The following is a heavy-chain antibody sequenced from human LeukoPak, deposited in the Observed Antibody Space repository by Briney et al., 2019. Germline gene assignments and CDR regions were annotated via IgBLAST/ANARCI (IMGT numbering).Heavy chain of an antibody. J-gene: IGHJ4*02. D-gene: IGHD3-22*01. Sequence: ASVKVSCKASGYTFTGYYMHWVRQAPGQGLEWMGWINPNSGGTNYAQKFQGRVTMTRDTSISTAYMELSRLRSDDTAVYYCARVRRDSSGKNHFDYWGQGTLVTVSS. V-gene: IGHV1-2*02. CDR3: ARVRRDSSGKNHFDY. CDR1: GYTFTGYY. CDR2: INPNSGGT.